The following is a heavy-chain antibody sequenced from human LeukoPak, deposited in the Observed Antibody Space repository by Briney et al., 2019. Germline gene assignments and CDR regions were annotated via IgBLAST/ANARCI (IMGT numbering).Heavy chain of an antibody. CDR3: GRWGISTTIDR. D-gene: IGHD7-27*01. CDR1: ELHA. J-gene: IGHJ5*02. V-gene: IGHV3-7*03. Sequence: GGSLRLSCAASELHAMTWVRQGPGKGLEWVANIRGDGSETTYVDSVKGRFTISRDNAKNSLFLQMDSLRVEDTGFYSCGRWGISTTIDRWGQGTLVTVSS. CDR2: IRGDGSET.